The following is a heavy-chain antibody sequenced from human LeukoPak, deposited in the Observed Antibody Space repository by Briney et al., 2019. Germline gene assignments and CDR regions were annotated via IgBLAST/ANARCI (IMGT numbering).Heavy chain of an antibody. V-gene: IGHV4-31*03. Sequence: SETLSLTCTVSGGSISSGGYYWSWIRQHPGRGLEWIGYIYYSGSTYYNPSLKSRVTISVDTSKNQFSLNLSSVTAADTAVYYCARTTFYYGSGTFYDYWGQGTLVTVSS. J-gene: IGHJ4*02. CDR3: ARTTFYYGSGTFYDY. D-gene: IGHD3-10*01. CDR2: IYYSGST. CDR1: GGSISSGGYY.